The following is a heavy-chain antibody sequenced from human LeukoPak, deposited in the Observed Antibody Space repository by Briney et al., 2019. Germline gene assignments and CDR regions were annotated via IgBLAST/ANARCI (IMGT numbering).Heavy chain of an antibody. Sequence: GESLKISCKGSGYSFTSYWIGWVRQMPGKGLEGMGTIYPGDSDTRYSPSFQGQVTISADRSITTAYLQWSSLKASDIAMYYCARLTRSGLFVFDSWGQGTLVTVSS. CDR3: ARLTRSGLFVFDS. V-gene: IGHV5-51*01. D-gene: IGHD6-19*01. J-gene: IGHJ4*02. CDR2: IYPGDSDT. CDR1: GYSFTSYW.